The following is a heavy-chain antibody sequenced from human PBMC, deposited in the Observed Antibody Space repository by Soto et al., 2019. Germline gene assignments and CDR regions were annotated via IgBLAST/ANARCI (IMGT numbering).Heavy chain of an antibody. CDR2: VYYTGSS. CDR1: GDSISSGGHY. CDR3: ARLYTYGNYYFDY. D-gene: IGHD2-2*02. V-gene: IGHV4-31*03. J-gene: IGHJ4*01. Sequence: PSETLSLTCTVSGDSISSGGHYWSWIRQVPGGGLEWLGYVYYTGSSYYSPSLKSRLTMSVDTSNNQFSLTLSSVTPADTAVYFCARLYTYGNYYFDYWGQGTLVTVSS.